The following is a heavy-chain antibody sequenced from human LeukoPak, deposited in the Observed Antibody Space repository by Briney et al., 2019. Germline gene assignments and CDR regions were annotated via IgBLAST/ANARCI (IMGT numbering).Heavy chain of an antibody. J-gene: IGHJ4*02. Sequence: SETLSLTCAVYGGSFSGYYLSWIRQPPGKGLEWIGEINHSGSTNYNPSLKSRVTISVDTSKNQFSLKLSSVTAADTAVYYCARLGAGYSPYYFDYWGQGTLVTVSS. D-gene: IGHD3-9*01. CDR2: INHSGST. CDR3: ARLGAGYSPYYFDY. V-gene: IGHV4-34*01. CDR1: GGSFSGYY.